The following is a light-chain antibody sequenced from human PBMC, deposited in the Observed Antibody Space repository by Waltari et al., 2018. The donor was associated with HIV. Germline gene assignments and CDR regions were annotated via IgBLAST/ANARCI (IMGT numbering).Light chain of an antibody. CDR2: GAY. CDR3: LQGYSSPLT. V-gene: IGKV1-39*01. J-gene: IGKJ3*01. Sequence: IQMTQSPSSLSASVGDRVTITCRTSQNINTFLNWYQMKPGKVPRLLIYGAYNLESVVPSRFSATGTGTGFSLTLSSLQPEDFATYYCLQGYSSPLTFGPGTKVDIK. CDR1: QNINTF.